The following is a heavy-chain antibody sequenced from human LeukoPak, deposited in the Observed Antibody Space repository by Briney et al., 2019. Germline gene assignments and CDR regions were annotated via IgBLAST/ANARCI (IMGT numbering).Heavy chain of an antibody. Sequence: ASVKVSCKASGYTFTSYGISWVRQAPGQGLEWMGWISAYNGNTNYAQKLQGRVTMTTDTSTSTAYMELRSLRSDDTAVYYCAREHYYDSNTNLGYWGQGTLVTVSS. J-gene: IGHJ4*02. V-gene: IGHV1-18*01. CDR1: GYTFTSYG. CDR3: AREHYYDSNTNLGY. CDR2: ISAYNGNT. D-gene: IGHD3-22*01.